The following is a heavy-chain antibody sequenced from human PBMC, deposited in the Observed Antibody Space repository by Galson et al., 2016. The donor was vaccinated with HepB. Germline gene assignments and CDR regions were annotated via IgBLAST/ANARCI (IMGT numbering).Heavy chain of an antibody. Sequence: SVKVSCKASGGTFSRYPISWVRQAPGQGLEWMGGIIPMFGTAKYAQKFQGRVTITADESTSTGYMDLTSLRSEDTAVYYCARGGFDNWDEAVPFDYWGQGTLVTVSS. D-gene: IGHD1-20*01. CDR2: IIPMFGTA. V-gene: IGHV1-69*13. CDR3: ARGGFDNWDEAVPFDY. CDR1: GGTFSRYP. J-gene: IGHJ4*02.